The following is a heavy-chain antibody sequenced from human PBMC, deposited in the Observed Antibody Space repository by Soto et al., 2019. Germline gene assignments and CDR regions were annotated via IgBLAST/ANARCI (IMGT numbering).Heavy chain of an antibody. CDR1: GFTFSSYA. V-gene: IGHV3-30-3*01. Sequence: GGSLRLSCAASGFTFSSYAMHWVRQAPGKGLEWVAVISYDGSNKYYADSVKGRFTISRDNSKNTLYLQMNSLRAEDTAVYYCARGEPRIVLMGPCGYWGQVTLVTVSS. CDR2: ISYDGSNK. CDR3: ARGEPRIVLMGPCGY. J-gene: IGHJ4*02. D-gene: IGHD2-8*01.